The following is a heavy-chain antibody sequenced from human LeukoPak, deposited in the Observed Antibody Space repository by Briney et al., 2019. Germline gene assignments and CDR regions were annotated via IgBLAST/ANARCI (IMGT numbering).Heavy chain of an antibody. Sequence: GGSLRLSCAASGFTFSSFDMNWVRQAPGKGLEWVSSISTSSRYIYYRDSVKGRFTISRDDAKNSLYLQMNSLRVEDTAVYYCARADCSGSTCYLRRSWSDPWGQGTLVTVSS. V-gene: IGHV3-21*01. CDR2: ISTSSRYI. CDR1: GFTFSSFD. J-gene: IGHJ5*02. D-gene: IGHD2-2*01. CDR3: ARADCSGSTCYLRRSWSDP.